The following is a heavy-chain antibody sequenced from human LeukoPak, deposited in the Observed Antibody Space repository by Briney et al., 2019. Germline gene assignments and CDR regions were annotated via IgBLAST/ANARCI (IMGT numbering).Heavy chain of an antibody. CDR1: GFTFSRYG. J-gene: IGHJ3*01. CDR3: ARWGIVGHDAFDL. CDR2: IRYDGNDH. D-gene: IGHD1-26*01. V-gene: IGHV3-33*01. Sequence: PGGSLRLSCAGSGFTFSRYGMHWVRQAPGKGLEWVALIRYDGNDHWYGDSAKGRFTISRDNSKDTVYLQMDGLRDEDTAVYYCARWGIVGHDAFDLWGQGTMVTVFS.